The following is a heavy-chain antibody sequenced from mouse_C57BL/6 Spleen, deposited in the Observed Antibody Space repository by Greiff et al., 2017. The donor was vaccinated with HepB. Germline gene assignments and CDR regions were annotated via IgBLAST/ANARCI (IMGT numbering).Heavy chain of an antibody. Sequence: QVQLQQPGAELVKPGASVKMSCKASGYTFTSYWITWVKQRPGQGLEWIGDIYPDSGSTNYNEEFKSKATLTVDTSSSTAYMQLSSLTSEDSAVYYCARENYYGSTFAYWGQGTLVTVSA. CDR2: IYPDSGST. J-gene: IGHJ3*01. CDR3: ARENYYGSTFAY. D-gene: IGHD1-1*01. V-gene: IGHV1-55*01. CDR1: GYTFTSYW.